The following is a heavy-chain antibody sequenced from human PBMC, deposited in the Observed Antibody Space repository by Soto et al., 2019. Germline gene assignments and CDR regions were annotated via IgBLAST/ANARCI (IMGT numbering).Heavy chain of an antibody. Sequence: GGSLRLSCAASGFTFSSYAMSWVRQAPGKGLEWVSAIGASGAGTYYAEYVKGRFTISRDNSKNTLYLQMNSLRAEDTAVYYCALRKTGSYFDYGGQGTLVTVSS. V-gene: IGHV3-23*01. D-gene: IGHD1-26*01. CDR2: IGASGAGT. J-gene: IGHJ4*02. CDR1: GFTFSSYA. CDR3: ALRKTGSYFDY.